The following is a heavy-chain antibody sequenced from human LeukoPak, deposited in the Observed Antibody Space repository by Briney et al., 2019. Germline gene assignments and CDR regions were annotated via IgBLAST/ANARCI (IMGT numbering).Heavy chain of an antibody. CDR3: ASLRERSYYARGFDY. D-gene: IGHD1-26*01. CDR1: GGSISSYY. J-gene: IGHJ4*02. CDR2: MYYRGNT. Sequence: SETLSLTCTVSGGSISSYYWSWIRQPPGKGLEWIGYMYYRGNTNYDPSLKSRVTISIDTPNNQFSLKLSSVTAADTAVYYCASLRERSYYARGFDYWGRGTLVTVSS. V-gene: IGHV4-59*01.